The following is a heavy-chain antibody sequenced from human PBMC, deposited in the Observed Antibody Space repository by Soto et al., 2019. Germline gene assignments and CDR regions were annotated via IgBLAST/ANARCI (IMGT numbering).Heavy chain of an antibody. J-gene: IGHJ4*02. V-gene: IGHV4-59*08. CDR2: IYYSGST. D-gene: IGHD4-17*01. CDR1: GGSISRYY. CDR3: ARHGMVTTLDY. Sequence: PSETLSLTCTVSGGSISRYYWSWIRQPPGKGLEWIGYIYYSGSTNYNPSLKSRVTISVDTSKNQFSLKLSSVTAADTAVYYCARHGMVTTLDYWGQGALVSVSS.